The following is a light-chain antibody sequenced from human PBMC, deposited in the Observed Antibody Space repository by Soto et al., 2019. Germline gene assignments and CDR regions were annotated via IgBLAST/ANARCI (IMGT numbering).Light chain of an antibody. Sequence: IVLTQSPGTLSLSPGERATLSCRASQSVSSSYLAWYQQKPGQAPRLLIYGASSRASGIPDRFSGSGSGTDFTLTISRLEPEDFAVYYCQQYGSSPLFTFGPGTKVDIK. CDR3: QQYGSSPLFT. J-gene: IGKJ3*01. V-gene: IGKV3-20*01. CDR2: GAS. CDR1: QSVSSSY.